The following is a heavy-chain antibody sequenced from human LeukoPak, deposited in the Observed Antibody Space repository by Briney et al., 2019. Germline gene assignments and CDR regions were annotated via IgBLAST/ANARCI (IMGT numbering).Heavy chain of an antibody. CDR3: AKRGEGVSNTWYMNNWFDP. CDR1: GITFINYS. V-gene: IGHV3-23*01. J-gene: IGHJ5*02. CDR2: ITGSGTFT. D-gene: IGHD6-13*01. Sequence: GGSLRLSCAASGITFINYSMTWVRQAPGKGLEWVSAITGSGTFTDYADSVKGRFTISRDNSKNTLYLQMNSLRAEDTAVYYCAKRGEGVSNTWYMNNWFDPWGQGTLVTVSS.